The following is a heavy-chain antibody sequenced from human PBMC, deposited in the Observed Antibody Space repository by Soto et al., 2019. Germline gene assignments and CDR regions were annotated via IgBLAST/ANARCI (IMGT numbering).Heavy chain of an antibody. CDR2: IIPILGIA. CDR1: GGTFSSYT. V-gene: IGHV1-69*02. Sequence: QVQLVQSGAEVKKPGSSVKVSCKASGGTFSSYTISWVRQAPGQGLEWMGRIIPILGIANYAQKFQGRVTITADKSTSTAYMELSSLRSEDTAVYYCASGEDRYNYWAGFDYWGQGTLVTVSS. J-gene: IGHJ4*02. D-gene: IGHD5-12*01. CDR3: ASGEDRYNYWAGFDY.